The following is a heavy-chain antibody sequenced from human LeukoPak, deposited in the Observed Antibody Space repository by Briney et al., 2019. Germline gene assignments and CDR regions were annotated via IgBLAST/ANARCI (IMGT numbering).Heavy chain of an antibody. Sequence: PGGSLRLSCAASGFTFCSYAMHWVRQAPGKGLEWGAVISYDGRNKYYADFGKGRFTISRDNSTNALYLQMNSLRAEDTAVYYCAKVRPPYSSSSMRGFDYWGQGTLVTVSS. D-gene: IGHD6-6*01. CDR3: AKVRPPYSSSSMRGFDY. CDR1: GFTFCSYA. V-gene: IGHV3-30*04. J-gene: IGHJ4*02. CDR2: ISYDGRNK.